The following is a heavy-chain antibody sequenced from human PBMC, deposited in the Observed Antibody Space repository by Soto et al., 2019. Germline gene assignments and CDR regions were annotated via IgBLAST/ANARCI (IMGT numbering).Heavy chain of an antibody. V-gene: IGHV4-39*01. Sequence: QSPTLSLTCTVSGGSISSSSYYWGWIRQPPGKGLEWIGSIYYSGSTYYNPSLKSRVTISVDTSKNQFSLKLSSVTAADTAVYYCARRPRYCSGGSCYSSGWFDPWGQGTLVTVS. J-gene: IGHJ5*02. CDR3: ARRPRYCSGGSCYSSGWFDP. D-gene: IGHD2-15*01. CDR2: IYYSGST. CDR1: GGSISSSSYY.